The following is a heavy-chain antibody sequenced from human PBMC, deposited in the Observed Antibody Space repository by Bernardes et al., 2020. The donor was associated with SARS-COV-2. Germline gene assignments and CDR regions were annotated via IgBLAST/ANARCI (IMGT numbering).Heavy chain of an antibody. J-gene: IGHJ4*02. V-gene: IGHV2-5*02. Sequence: SGPTLVKPTQTLTLTCTFSGFSLSTSGVSVGWIRQPPGKALEWLALIYWDDDKRYSPSLKNRLTISKDTSKNQVVLTVTSMDPVDTGTYFCAHRLDPKFGGNSYFDYWGRGTMVTVSS. CDR1: GFSLSTSGVS. CDR2: IYWDDDK. D-gene: IGHD3-16*01. CDR3: AHRLDPKFGGNSYFDY.